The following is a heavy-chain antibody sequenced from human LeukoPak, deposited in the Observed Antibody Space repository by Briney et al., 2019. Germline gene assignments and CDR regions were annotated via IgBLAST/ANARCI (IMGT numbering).Heavy chain of an antibody. Sequence: GGSLRLSCAASGFTVSSNYMSWVRQAPGKGLEWVAVISYDGSNKYYTDSVKGRFTISRDNSKNTLYLQMNSLRAEDTAVYYCARAPPGIAAAGWGQGTLVTVSS. CDR1: GFTVSSNY. V-gene: IGHV3-30*03. CDR3: ARAPPGIAAAG. J-gene: IGHJ4*02. D-gene: IGHD6-13*01. CDR2: ISYDGSNK.